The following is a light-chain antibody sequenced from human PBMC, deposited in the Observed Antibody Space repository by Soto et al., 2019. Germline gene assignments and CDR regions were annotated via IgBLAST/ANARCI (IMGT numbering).Light chain of an antibody. CDR3: QQSNNWPPLT. J-gene: IGKJ4*01. Sequence: EIVMTQSPATLSVSPGERATLSCRASQSVSSNLAWYQQKPGQAPRLLIYGASTRATGIPARFSGSGSGTEFTLTISSLQSEDFAAYYCQQSNNWPPLTFGGGTKVDI. CDR1: QSVSSN. V-gene: IGKV3-15*01. CDR2: GAS.